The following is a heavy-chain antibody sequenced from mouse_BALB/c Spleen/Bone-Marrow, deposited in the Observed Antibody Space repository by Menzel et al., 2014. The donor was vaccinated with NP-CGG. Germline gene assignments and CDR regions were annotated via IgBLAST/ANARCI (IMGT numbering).Heavy chain of an antibody. V-gene: IGHV1-87*01. CDR2: IFPGDGDT. CDR1: GYTFTNYW. Sequence: QVQLKQSGAELARPGASVKLSCKASGYTFTNYWMHWVKQRPGQGLEWIGTIFPGDGDTRHTQKFKGKATLTADKSSTTAYMQLSSLASEDSAVYYCARGGITTSPFAYWGQGTLVTVSA. D-gene: IGHD2-4*01. J-gene: IGHJ3*01. CDR3: ARGGITTSPFAY.